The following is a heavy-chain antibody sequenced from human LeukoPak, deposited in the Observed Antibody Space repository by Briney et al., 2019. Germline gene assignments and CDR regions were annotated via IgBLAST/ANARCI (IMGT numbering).Heavy chain of an antibody. CDR3: ARDRGRNSFDY. CDR1: GFTFSSYA. D-gene: IGHD1-14*01. Sequence: PGGSLRLSCAASGFTFSSYAMHWVRQAPGKGLEWVASMKPDGSESWYVDSVKGRFTISRDNSKNLLYLQLTSLRAEDTALYYCARDRGRNSFDYWGQGTLVSVSS. J-gene: IGHJ4*02. V-gene: IGHV3-7*01. CDR2: MKPDGSES.